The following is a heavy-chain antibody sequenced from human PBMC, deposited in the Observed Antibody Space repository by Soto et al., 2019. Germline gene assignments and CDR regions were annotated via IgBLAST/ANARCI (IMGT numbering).Heavy chain of an antibody. V-gene: IGHV5-10-1*01. CDR2: IDPSDSYT. Sequence: GESLKISCKGSGYSFTSYWISWVRQMPGKGLEWMGRIDPSDSYTNYSPSFQGHVTISADKAISTAYLQWSSLKASDTAMYYCAGHVGYSSSWYWFDPWGQAIRVTGAS. CDR1: GYSFTSYW. J-gene: IGHJ5*02. CDR3: AGHVGYSSSWYWFDP. D-gene: IGHD6-13*01.